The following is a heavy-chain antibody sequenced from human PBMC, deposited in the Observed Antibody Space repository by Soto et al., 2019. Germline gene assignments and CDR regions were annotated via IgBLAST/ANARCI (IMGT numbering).Heavy chain of an antibody. CDR3: VEGRISSALQH. Sequence: EVQLLESGGGLVQPGGSLRLSCAASGFTFSSYAMTWVRQAPEKGLEWVSSITDSGGSTNYAGSVKGRFTISRDNSKSTLYLQMNSLRGEDTAVYYCVEGRISSALQHWGQGTLVTVSS. J-gene: IGHJ1*01. D-gene: IGHD6-19*01. V-gene: IGHV3-23*01. CDR2: ITDSGGST. CDR1: GFTFSSYA.